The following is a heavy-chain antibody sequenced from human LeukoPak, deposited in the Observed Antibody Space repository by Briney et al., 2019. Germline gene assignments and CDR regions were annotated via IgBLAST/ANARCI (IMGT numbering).Heavy chain of an antibody. CDR2: ISWNSGSI. CDR3: AKALYSGWFDY. J-gene: IGHJ4*02. CDR1: GFTFDDYA. V-gene: IGHV3-9*01. D-gene: IGHD6-19*01. Sequence: GRSLRLSCAASGFTFDDYAMHWVRQAPGKGLEWVSGISWNSGSIGYADSVKGRFTISRDNAKNSLYLQINSLRAEDTALYYCAKALYSGWFDYWGQGTLVTVSS.